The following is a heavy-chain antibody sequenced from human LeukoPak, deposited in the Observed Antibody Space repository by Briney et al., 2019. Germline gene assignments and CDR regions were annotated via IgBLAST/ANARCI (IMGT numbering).Heavy chain of an antibody. Sequence: ASVRVSCKASGGTFSSHAISWVRQAPGQGLEWVGGIIPIFGTTNYAQKFQGRVTITTDESTSTGYMELRSLRSDDTAVYYCARGDSGYDYGFDNWGQGTLVTVSS. V-gene: IGHV1-69*05. CDR3: ARGDSGYDYGFDN. CDR2: IIPIFGTT. D-gene: IGHD5-12*01. J-gene: IGHJ4*02. CDR1: GGTFSSHA.